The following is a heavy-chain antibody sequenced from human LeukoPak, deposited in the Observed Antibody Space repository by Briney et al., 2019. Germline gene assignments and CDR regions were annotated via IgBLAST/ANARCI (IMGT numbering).Heavy chain of an antibody. V-gene: IGHV3-23*01. Sequence: GGSLRLSCAASGFTFSSYAMSWVRQAPGKGLEWVSSISGSGSSTYYADSVKGRFTISRDNSKNTLYLQMNSLRAEDTAVYYCANRGVTEVGSDYFDYWGQGTLVTVSS. CDR3: ANRGVTEVGSDYFDY. CDR2: ISGSGSST. D-gene: IGHD2-21*02. CDR1: GFTFSSYA. J-gene: IGHJ4*02.